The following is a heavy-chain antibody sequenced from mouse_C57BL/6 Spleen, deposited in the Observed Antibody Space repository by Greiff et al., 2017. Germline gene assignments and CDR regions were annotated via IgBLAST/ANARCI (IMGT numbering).Heavy chain of an antibody. D-gene: IGHD2-4*01. Sequence: QVQLQQPGAELVKPGASVKVSCKASGFTFTSYWMHWVKQRPGQGLEWIGRIRPSDSDTNYNQKFKGKATLTVDKTSSTTYMQLSSLTSVGSAVYYSAIWGYYDYTWFAYWGQGTLVTVSA. J-gene: IGHJ3*01. CDR3: AIWGYYDYTWFAY. CDR2: IRPSDSDT. V-gene: IGHV1-74*01. CDR1: GFTFTSYW.